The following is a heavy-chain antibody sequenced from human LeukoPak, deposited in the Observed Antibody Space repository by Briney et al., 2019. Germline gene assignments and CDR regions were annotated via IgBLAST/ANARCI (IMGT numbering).Heavy chain of an antibody. CDR2: IRYDGGNK. CDR1: GSSFSIYG. CDR3: AKEGGGYDSSGSDAFDI. V-gene: IGHV3-30*02. Sequence: GGSLRLSCAASGSSFSIYGMHWVRQAPGKGLEWVTFIRYDGGNKYYADSVKGRFTISRDNSKNTLYLQMNSLRAEDTAVYYCAKEGGGYDSSGSDAFDIWGQGTMVTVSS. J-gene: IGHJ3*02. D-gene: IGHD3-22*01.